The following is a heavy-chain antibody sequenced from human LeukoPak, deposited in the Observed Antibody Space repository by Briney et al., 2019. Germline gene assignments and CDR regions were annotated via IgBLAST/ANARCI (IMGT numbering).Heavy chain of an antibody. CDR3: TTFPIAVAGTFDY. CDR2: IKSKTDGGTT. D-gene: IGHD6-19*01. CDR1: GFTFSNAW. J-gene: IGHJ4*02. Sequence: GGSLRLSCAASGFTFSNAWMSWVRQAPGKGLEWVGRIKSKTDGGTTDYAAPVKGRFTISRDDSKNTLYLQMNSLKTEDTAVYYCTTFPIAVAGTFDYWGLGTLVTVSS. V-gene: IGHV3-15*01.